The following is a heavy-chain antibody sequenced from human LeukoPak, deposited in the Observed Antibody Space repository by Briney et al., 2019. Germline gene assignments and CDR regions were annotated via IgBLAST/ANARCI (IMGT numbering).Heavy chain of an antibody. CDR1: GGTFSSYA. J-gene: IGHJ4*02. CDR3: ARGDGYNVYY. Sequence: GASVKVSCKASGGTFSSYAISWVRQAPGQGLEWMGGIIPIFGTANYAQKFQGRVTITTDESTSTAYMELSSLRSDDTAVYYCARGDGYNVYYWGQGTLVTVSS. D-gene: IGHD5-24*01. CDR2: IIPIFGTA. V-gene: IGHV1-69*05.